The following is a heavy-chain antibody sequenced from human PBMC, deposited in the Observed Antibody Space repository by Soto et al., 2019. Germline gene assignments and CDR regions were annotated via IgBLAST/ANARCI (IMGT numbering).Heavy chain of an antibody. J-gene: IGHJ4*02. CDR3: ARDRRITGIVAEIDF. CDR1: GFTFSNHA. V-gene: IGHV3-30-3*01. D-gene: IGHD1-20*01. Sequence: GGSLRLSCAASGFTFSNHAMHWVRRAPGKGLEWVALVAHDGTSKYYAGSVKGRFTISSDKSTNTLFLQMDSLDTEDTAVYYCARDRRITGIVAEIDFWGRGTLVTVSS. CDR2: VAHDGTSK.